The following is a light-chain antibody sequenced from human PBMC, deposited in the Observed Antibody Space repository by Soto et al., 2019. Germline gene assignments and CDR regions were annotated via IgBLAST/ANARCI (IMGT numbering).Light chain of an antibody. CDR2: EVS. CDR1: QSLLHITVETF. J-gene: IGKJ5*01. CDR3: MQSTQLPPS. Sequence: DVVMTQTPLSLSVAPGQPASISCKSSQSLLHITVETFLFWYLQKPGQSPQLLIYEVSTRVSGVPDRFSGSGSGTDFTLEINRVETDDVGIYYCMQSTQLPPSFGQGTRLWIE. V-gene: IGKV2D-29*02.